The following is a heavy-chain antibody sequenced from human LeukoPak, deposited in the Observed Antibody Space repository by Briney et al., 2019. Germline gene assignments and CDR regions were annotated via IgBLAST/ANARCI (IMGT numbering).Heavy chain of an antibody. D-gene: IGHD3-22*01. CDR1: GSSISSGASD. V-gene: IGHV4-31*03. CDR2: INHSGST. J-gene: IGHJ2*01. CDR3: ARAARQGFTMIVVPFFYFDL. Sequence: SQTLSLTCTVSGSSISSGASDWGWIRQHPKRGLEWVGYINHSGSTYYNPSLGSRVTMSVDTSKNQFSLKLSSVTAADSAVYYCARAARQGFTMIVVPFFYFDLWGRGTLVTVSS.